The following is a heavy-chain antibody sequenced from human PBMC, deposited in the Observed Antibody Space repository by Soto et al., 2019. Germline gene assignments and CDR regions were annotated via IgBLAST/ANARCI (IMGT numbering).Heavy chain of an antibody. D-gene: IGHD3-9*01. Sequence: GESLKISCAASGFTFSSYGMHWVRQAPGKGLEWVAVIWYDGSNKYYADSVKGRFTISRDNSKNTLYLQMNSLRAEDTAVYYCARGGLTGPPFYYFDYWGQGTLVTVSS. J-gene: IGHJ4*02. V-gene: IGHV3-33*01. CDR1: GFTFSSYG. CDR2: IWYDGSNK. CDR3: ARGGLTGPPFYYFDY.